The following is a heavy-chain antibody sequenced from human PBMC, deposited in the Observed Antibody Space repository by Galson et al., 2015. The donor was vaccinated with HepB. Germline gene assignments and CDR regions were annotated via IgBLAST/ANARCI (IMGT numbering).Heavy chain of an antibody. CDR2: IKSKTDGGTT. V-gene: IGHV3-15*01. CDR3: TTGSGRSYDSSGYYFLFGY. J-gene: IGHJ4*02. Sequence: SLRLSCAASGFTFSNAWMSWVRQAPGKGLEWVGRIKSKTDGGTTDYAAPVKGRFTISRDDSKNTLYLQMNSLKTEDTAVYYCTTGSGRSYDSSGYYFLFGYWGQGTLVTVSS. CDR1: GFTFSNAW. D-gene: IGHD3-22*01.